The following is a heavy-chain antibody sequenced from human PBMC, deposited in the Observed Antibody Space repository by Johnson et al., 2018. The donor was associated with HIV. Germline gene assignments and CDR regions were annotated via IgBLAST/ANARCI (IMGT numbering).Heavy chain of an antibody. CDR2: LSYDGTYK. J-gene: IGHJ3*02. Sequence: QMQLVESGGGVVRPGGSLRFSCAASGFTFSSYALHWVRQAPGKGLEWVALLSYDGTYKSYADSVKGRFTISRDNSNNTLYLQMTNFRVDDTAVFYCATVGRLTATAQSAFDIWGQGTMVMVSS. D-gene: IGHD1-7*01. CDR3: ATVGRLTATAQSAFDI. V-gene: IGHV3-30*04. CDR1: GFTFSSYA.